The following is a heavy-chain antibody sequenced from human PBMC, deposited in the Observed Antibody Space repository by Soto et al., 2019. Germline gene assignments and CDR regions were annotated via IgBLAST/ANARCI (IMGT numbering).Heavy chain of an antibody. Sequence: SETLSLTCLVSGQYIKSNFWWAWVRQSPGKDLEWIGEIYHSGSTNYNPSLKNRVTLSVDTSKNQFSLKLGSVTAADTAMYYCAMNGYYYGTGWFDPWGQGTLVTVSS. D-gene: IGHD3-10*01. J-gene: IGHJ5*02. CDR3: AMNGYYYGTGWFDP. CDR1: GQYIKSNFW. CDR2: IYHSGST. V-gene: IGHV4-4*02.